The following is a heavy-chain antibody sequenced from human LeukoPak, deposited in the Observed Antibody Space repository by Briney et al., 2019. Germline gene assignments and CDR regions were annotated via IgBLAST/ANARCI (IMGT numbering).Heavy chain of an antibody. J-gene: IGHJ5*02. V-gene: IGHV1-69*04. CDR3: ARARYCSSTSCYGGVWFDP. CDR1: GGTFSSYA. D-gene: IGHD2-2*01. CDR2: IIPILGIA. Sequence: GASVKVSCKASGGTFSSYAISWVRQAPGQGLEWMGRIIPILGIANYAQKFQGRVTITADKSTSTAYMELRSLRSEDTAVYYCARARYCSSTSCYGGVWFDPWGQGTLVTVSS.